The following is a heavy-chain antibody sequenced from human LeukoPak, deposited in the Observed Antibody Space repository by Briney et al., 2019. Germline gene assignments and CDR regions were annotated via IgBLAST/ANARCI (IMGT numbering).Heavy chain of an antibody. D-gene: IGHD1-26*01. CDR3: AKGSRGSYDY. J-gene: IGHJ4*02. Sequence: PGGSLRLSCAASGFTFNSYAMTWVRQAPEKGLEWVSSIIDSGISTYYEDSVKGRFSISRDNSKNTLYLQMNSLRAEDTAVYYCAKGSRGSYDYWAQETLVTVSS. CDR2: IIDSGIST. V-gene: IGHV3-23*01. CDR1: GFTFNSYA.